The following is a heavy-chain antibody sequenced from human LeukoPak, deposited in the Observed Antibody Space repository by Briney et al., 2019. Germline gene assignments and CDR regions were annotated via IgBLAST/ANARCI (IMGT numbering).Heavy chain of an antibody. V-gene: IGHV3-7*03. CDR2: IKQDGSEK. J-gene: IGHJ4*02. D-gene: IGHD6-6*01. CDR1: GITFSRYW. Sequence: GGSLRLSCAASGITFSRYWMSWVRQAPGKGLEWVANIKQDGSEKYYVDSVKGRFTISRDNAKNSLYLQMNSLRAEDTAVYYCARDDYSSSDYWGQGTLVTVSS. CDR3: ARDDYSSSDY.